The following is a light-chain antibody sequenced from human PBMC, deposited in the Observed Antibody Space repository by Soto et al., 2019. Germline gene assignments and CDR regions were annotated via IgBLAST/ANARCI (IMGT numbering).Light chain of an antibody. J-gene: IGKJ4*01. CDR2: AAS. Sequence: IQMTQCPSTLSASVGDRVNITCRASQSISSWVAWYQQKPGKAPKLLSYAASSLQSGVPSRFRGSGSGTDFTLTISSLKPEDFETYYCLQDYNYPLTFGGGTKVYIK. CDR1: QSISSW. CDR3: LQDYNYPLT. V-gene: IGKV1-6*01.